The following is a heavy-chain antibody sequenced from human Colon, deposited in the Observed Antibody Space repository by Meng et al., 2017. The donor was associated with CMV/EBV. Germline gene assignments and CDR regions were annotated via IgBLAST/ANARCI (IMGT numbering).Heavy chain of an antibody. V-gene: IGHV3-33*03. CDR1: GFTFSTSW. J-gene: IGHJ6*02. CDR2: IWYDGSKK. D-gene: IGHD1-7*01. Sequence: GESLKISCAASGFTFSTSWMTWVRQAPGKGLEWVAVIWYDGSKKYYADSVKGRFTISRDNSKNTLYMEMNSLRAEDTAAYYCAKNFLYGMDVWGQGTTVTVSS. CDR3: AKNFLYGMDV.